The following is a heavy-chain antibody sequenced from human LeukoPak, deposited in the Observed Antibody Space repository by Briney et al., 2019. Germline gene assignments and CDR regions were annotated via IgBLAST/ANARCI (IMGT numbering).Heavy chain of an antibody. D-gene: IGHD1-1*01. Sequence: PSETLSLTCTVSGGSISSYYWSWIRQPPGKGLEWIGYIYTSGSTNYNPSLKSRVTISVDTSKNQFSLKLSPVTAAGTAVYYCARQAIQNNWFDPWGQGTLVTVSS. CDR3: ARQAIQNNWFDP. CDR2: IYTSGST. V-gene: IGHV4-4*09. J-gene: IGHJ5*02. CDR1: GGSISSYY.